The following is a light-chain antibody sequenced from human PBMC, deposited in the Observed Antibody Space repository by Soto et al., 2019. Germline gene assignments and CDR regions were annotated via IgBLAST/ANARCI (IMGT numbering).Light chain of an antibody. CDR3: SARDDSRSGVV. Sequence: QSVLTQPPSASGTPGQRVTISCSGSSSNIGSNHVYWYQQFPGMAPKLLMYRSDQRPTGVPDRFSGSKSGTYASLAISGLRSDDEADYYCSARDDSRSGVVFGGGTKLTVL. V-gene: IGLV1-47*01. CDR1: SSNIGSNH. CDR2: RSD. J-gene: IGLJ2*01.